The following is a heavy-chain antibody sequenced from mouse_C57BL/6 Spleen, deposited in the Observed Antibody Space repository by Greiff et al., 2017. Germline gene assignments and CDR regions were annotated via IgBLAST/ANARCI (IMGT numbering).Heavy chain of an antibody. D-gene: IGHD3-3*01. V-gene: IGHV1-69*01. CDR1: GYTFTSYW. CDR3: ARSRTLYAMDY. Sequence: VQLQQPGAELVMPGASVKLSCKASGYTFTSYWMHWVKQRPGQGLEWIGEIDPSDSYTNYNQKFKGKSTLTVDKSSSTAYMQRSSLTSEDSAVYYCARSRTLYAMDYWGQGTSVTVSS. J-gene: IGHJ4*01. CDR2: IDPSDSYT.